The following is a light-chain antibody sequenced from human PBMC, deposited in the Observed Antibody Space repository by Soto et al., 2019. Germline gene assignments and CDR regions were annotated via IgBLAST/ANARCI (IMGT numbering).Light chain of an antibody. J-gene: IGKJ3*01. CDR1: QSALSSSNNKNY. Sequence: DIVMTQSPDSLAVSLGERATINCKSSQSALSSSNNKNYLTWYQQKPGQPPKLLIYWASTRESGVPDRFSGSGSGTDFTLTISSLQAEDVAVYYCQQYYSSPLTFGPGTKVDIK. CDR3: QQYYSSPLT. CDR2: WAS. V-gene: IGKV4-1*01.